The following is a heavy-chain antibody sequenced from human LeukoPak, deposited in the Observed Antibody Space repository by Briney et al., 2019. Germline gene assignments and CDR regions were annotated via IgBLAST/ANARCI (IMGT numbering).Heavy chain of an antibody. Sequence: SVKVSCKASGGTFSGYAISWVRQAPGQGLEWMGGIIPIFGTANYAQKFQGRVTITADESTSTAYMELSSLRSEDTAVYYCAKSIAAAGYFDYWGQGTLVTVSS. CDR3: AKSIAAAGYFDY. J-gene: IGHJ4*02. D-gene: IGHD6-13*01. CDR2: IIPIFGTA. V-gene: IGHV1-69*13. CDR1: GGTFSGYA.